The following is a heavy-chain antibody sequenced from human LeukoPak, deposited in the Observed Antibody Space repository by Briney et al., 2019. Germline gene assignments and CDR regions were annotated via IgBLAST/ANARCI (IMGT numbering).Heavy chain of an antibody. V-gene: IGHV1-8*01. J-gene: IGHJ4*02. Sequence: ASVKVSCKASGYSFSSHDINWVRQATGQGLEWMGWMNPKSGNTDHAQKFQGRVTMSRYTSISVAYLELSSLRSEYTAVYFCVRPSLPRGLVGSYFAPGGQGTPVTVFS. CDR2: MNPKSGNT. D-gene: IGHD3-16*02. CDR1: GYSFSSHD. CDR3: VRPSLPRGLVGSYFAP.